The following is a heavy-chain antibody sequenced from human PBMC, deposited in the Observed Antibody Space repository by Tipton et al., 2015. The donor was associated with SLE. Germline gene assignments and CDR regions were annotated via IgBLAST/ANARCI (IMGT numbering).Heavy chain of an antibody. CDR2: IYYSGST. V-gene: IGHV4-59*01. J-gene: IGHJ5*02. CDR3: ATSRSGWYGWFDP. Sequence: TLSLTCTVSGGSISSYYWSWIRQPPGKGLEWIGYIYYSGSTNYNPSLKSRVTISLGTSKNQFSLKLSSVTAADTAVYCCATSRSGWYGWFDPWGQGTLVTVSS. D-gene: IGHD6-19*01. CDR1: GGSISSYY.